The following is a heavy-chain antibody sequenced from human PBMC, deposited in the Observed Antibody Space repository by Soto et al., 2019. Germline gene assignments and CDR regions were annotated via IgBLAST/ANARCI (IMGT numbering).Heavy chain of an antibody. Sequence: QVQLVQSGTEVKRPGDSVKVSCKASGYTFTGYYVHWVRQAPGQGLEGMGWINPNSGDTYLAQRFQGRVTMNRDTSIGTAYMEVRGLTSDDTSEYYCAKGGAIVAAGTRVYLYNAMDVWGQGTTVTVSS. CDR1: GYTFTGYY. J-gene: IGHJ6*02. D-gene: IGHD1-26*01. CDR2: INPNSGDT. V-gene: IGHV1-2*02. CDR3: AKGGAIVAAGTRVYLYNAMDV.